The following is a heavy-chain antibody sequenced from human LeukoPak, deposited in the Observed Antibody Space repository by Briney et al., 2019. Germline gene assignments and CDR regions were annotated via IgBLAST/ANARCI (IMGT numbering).Heavy chain of an antibody. CDR2: LRSNGDTA. D-gene: IGHD1-1*01. J-gene: IGHJ4*02. V-gene: IGHV3-23*01. CDR1: GFTSSSFA. Sequence: GGSLRLSCAASGFTSSSFAMTWVRQAPGTGLEWVSTLRSNGDTAYNADSVKGRFTISRDNSKNTVYLQMNILRVEDTATYYCARGQELDDGVFDSWGQGTLVTVSA. CDR3: ARGQELDDGVFDS.